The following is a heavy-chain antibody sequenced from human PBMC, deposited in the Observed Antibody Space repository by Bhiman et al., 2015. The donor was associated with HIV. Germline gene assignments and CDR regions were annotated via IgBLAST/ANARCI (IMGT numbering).Heavy chain of an antibody. CDR2: ISSTDNTI. J-gene: IGHJ4*02. V-gene: IGHV3-11*01. Sequence: QVQLVESGGTLVKPGGSLRLSCVASGFTFTDYYMSWIRQAPGRGLEWLSYISSTDNTISYADSVKGRFTISRDNAKNSLSLQMSSLRAEDTAVYYCTAPLWFRDYWGQGTLVTVSS. CDR1: GFTFTDYY. CDR3: TAPLWFRDY. D-gene: IGHD3-10*01.